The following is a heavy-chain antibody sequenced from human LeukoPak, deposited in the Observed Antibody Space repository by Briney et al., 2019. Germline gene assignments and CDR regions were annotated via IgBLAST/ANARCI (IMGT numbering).Heavy chain of an antibody. CDR2: ISYDGSNK. D-gene: IGHD6-13*01. V-gene: IGHV3-30*04. CDR3: ARDPRTFTLIAAAAENDY. CDR1: GFTFSSYA. J-gene: IGHJ4*02. Sequence: QAGGSLRLSCAASGFTFSSYAMHWVRQAPGKGLEWVAVISYDGSNKYYADSVKGRFTISRGNSKNTLYLQMNSLRAEDTAVYYCARDPRTFTLIAAAAENDYWGQGTLVTVSS.